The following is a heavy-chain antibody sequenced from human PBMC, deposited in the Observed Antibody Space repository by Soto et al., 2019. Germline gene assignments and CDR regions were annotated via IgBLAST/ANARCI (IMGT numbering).Heavy chain of an antibody. CDR2: ISYDGSNK. Sequence: QVQLVESGGGVVQPGRSLRLSCAASGFTFSSYAMHWVRQAPGKGLEWVAVISYDGSNKYYADSVKGRFTISRDNSKTLYLKMNSLRAEDTALYYCVRDKSPYSSGWHNRHFDYWGQGTLVTVSS. CDR1: GFTFSSYA. CDR3: VRDKSPYSSGWHNRHFDY. V-gene: IGHV3-30-3*01. J-gene: IGHJ4*02. D-gene: IGHD6-19*01.